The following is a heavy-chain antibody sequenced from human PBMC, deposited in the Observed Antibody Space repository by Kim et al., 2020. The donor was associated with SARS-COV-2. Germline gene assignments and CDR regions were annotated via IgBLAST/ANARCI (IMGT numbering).Heavy chain of an antibody. CDR3: ASRGWGLHIDY. Sequence: GGSLRLSCAASGFTFSDYYMSWIRQAPGKGLEWVSYISSSSSYTNYADSVKGRFTISRDNAKNSLYLQMNSLRAEDTAVYYCASRGWGLHIDYWGQGTLVTVSS. J-gene: IGHJ4*02. D-gene: IGHD6-19*01. CDR2: ISSSSSYT. V-gene: IGHV3-11*03. CDR1: GFTFSDYY.